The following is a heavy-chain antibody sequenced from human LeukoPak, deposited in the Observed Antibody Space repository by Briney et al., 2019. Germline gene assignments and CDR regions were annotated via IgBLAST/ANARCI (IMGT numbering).Heavy chain of an antibody. J-gene: IGHJ4*02. D-gene: IGHD3-22*01. Sequence: SETLSLTCAVYGGSFSGYYWSWIRQPPGKGLEWIGEINHSGSTNYNPSLKSRVTISVDTSKNQFSLKLSSVTAADTAVYYCARGLLYYYDSSVFYYWGKETLVTVSS. CDR3: ARGLLYYYDSSVFYY. CDR1: GGSFSGYY. V-gene: IGHV4-34*01. CDR2: INHSGST.